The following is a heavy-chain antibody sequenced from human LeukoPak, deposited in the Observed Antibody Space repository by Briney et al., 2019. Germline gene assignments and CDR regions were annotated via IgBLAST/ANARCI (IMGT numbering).Heavy chain of an antibody. V-gene: IGHV4-39*01. Sequence: SETLSLTCTVSGGSISSSSYNWGWIRQPPGKGLEWIGSIYYSGSTYYNPSLKSRVTISVDTSKNQFSLKLSSVTAADTAVYYCARHSPCYDILTGYYVGWFDPWGQGTLVTVSS. J-gene: IGHJ5*02. CDR1: GGSISSSSYN. CDR2: IYYSGST. D-gene: IGHD3-9*01. CDR3: ARHSPCYDILTGYYVGWFDP.